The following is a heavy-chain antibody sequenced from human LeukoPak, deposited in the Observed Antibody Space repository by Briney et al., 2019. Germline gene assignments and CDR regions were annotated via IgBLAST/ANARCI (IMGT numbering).Heavy chain of an antibody. CDR1: GFTFSSYG. J-gene: IGHJ4*02. D-gene: IGHD3-22*01. Sequence: GGSLRLSCAASGFTFSSYGMHWVRQAPGKGLEWVAVIWYDGSNKYYADSVKGRFTISRDNSKNTLYLQMNSLRAEDTAVYYCARDAGLSMIVVVTPDYWGQGTLVTVSS. V-gene: IGHV3-33*01. CDR3: ARDAGLSMIVVVTPDY. CDR2: IWYDGSNK.